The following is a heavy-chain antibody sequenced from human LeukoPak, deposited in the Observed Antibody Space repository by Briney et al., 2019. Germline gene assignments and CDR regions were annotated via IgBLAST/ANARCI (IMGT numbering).Heavy chain of an antibody. V-gene: IGHV3-48*04. CDR2: ISNSGYSI. J-gene: IGHJ4*02. D-gene: IGHD3-16*02. Sequence: GGSLRLSCAASGFTFSSYAMSWVRQAPGKGLEWVSYISNSGYSIYYADSVKGRFTISRDNAKNSLYLQLNSLRAEDTAVYYCASGRYLPDFWGQGTLVTVSS. CDR1: GFTFSSYA. CDR3: ASGRYLPDF.